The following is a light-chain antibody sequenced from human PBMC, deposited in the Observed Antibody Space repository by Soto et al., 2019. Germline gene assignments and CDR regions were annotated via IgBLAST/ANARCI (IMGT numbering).Light chain of an antibody. J-gene: IGKJ4*01. CDR2: DAS. Sequence: EIVLTQSPATLSLSPGERATVSCRASQSVSSYLAWYQQKPGQAPRLLIYDASNRATGIPARFSGSGSGTDFTLPISSLEPEDFAVYYCQQRSNWPRTFGGGTKVEIK. V-gene: IGKV3-11*01. CDR3: QQRSNWPRT. CDR1: QSVSSY.